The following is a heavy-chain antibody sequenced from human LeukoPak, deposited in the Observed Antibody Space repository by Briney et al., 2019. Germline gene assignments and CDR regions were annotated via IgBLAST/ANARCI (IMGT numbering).Heavy chain of an antibody. CDR1: GFTFSSYS. V-gene: IGHV3-21*01. CDR3: ARDLNTYYYDSSGYRSGY. D-gene: IGHD3-22*01. Sequence: NPGGSLRLSCAASGFTFSSYSMNWVRQAPGKGLEWVSSISGSSSYIYYADSVKGRFTISRDNAKNSLYLQMNSLRAEDTAVYYCARDLNTYYYDSSGYRSGYWGQGTLVTVSS. J-gene: IGHJ4*02. CDR2: ISGSSSYI.